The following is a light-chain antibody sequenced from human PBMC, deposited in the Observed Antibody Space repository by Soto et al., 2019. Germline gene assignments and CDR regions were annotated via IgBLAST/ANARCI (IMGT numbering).Light chain of an antibody. V-gene: IGKV4-1*01. CDR1: QSVLYTSNNKNY. CDR3: QQYYSTPLT. J-gene: IGKJ4*01. Sequence: DIVMTQSPNSLAVSLGERATLNCKSSQSVLYTSNNKNYLAWYQQKPRQPPKLLIYWASTRESGVPDRFSGSGSGKDFTLTISSLQAEDVAVYYCQQYYSTPLTFGGGTKVEIK. CDR2: WAS.